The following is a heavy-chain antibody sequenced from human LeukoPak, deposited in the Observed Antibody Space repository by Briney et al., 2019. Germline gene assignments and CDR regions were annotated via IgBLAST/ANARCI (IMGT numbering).Heavy chain of an antibody. CDR1: GGPFSGYY. J-gene: IGHJ4*02. Sequence: SETLSLTCAVYGGPFSGYYWSWIRQPPGKGLEWIGEINHSGSTNYNPSLKSRVTISVDTSKNPFSLKLSSVTAADTAVYYCARGVSSVGATREDYFDYWGQGTLVTVSS. V-gene: IGHV4-34*01. CDR3: ARGVSSVGATREDYFDY. D-gene: IGHD1-26*01. CDR2: INHSGST.